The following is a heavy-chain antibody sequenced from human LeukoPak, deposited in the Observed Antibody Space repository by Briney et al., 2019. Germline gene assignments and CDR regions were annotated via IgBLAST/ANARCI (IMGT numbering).Heavy chain of an antibody. Sequence: SQTLSLTCAISGDSVSSNSAAWNWIRQSPSRGLEWLGRTYYRSKWYNDYAVSVKSRITINPDTSKNQFSLKLSSVTAADTAVYYCARVKWDGYNFRYFDYWGQGTLVTVSS. CDR3: ARVKWDGYNFRYFDY. CDR1: GDSVSSNSAA. D-gene: IGHD5-24*01. CDR2: TYYRSKWYN. V-gene: IGHV6-1*01. J-gene: IGHJ4*02.